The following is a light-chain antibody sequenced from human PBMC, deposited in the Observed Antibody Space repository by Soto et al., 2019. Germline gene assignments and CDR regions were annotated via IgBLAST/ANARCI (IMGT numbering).Light chain of an antibody. CDR2: DAF. V-gene: IGKV3-11*01. CDR1: PSVSNS. J-gene: IGKJ4*01. Sequence: ESVLTQSPATLSLSPGERATLSCRASPSVSNSLAWYQHKPGQAPRLLIYDAFNSATGVPHRFSGSGSGTDFTLTISSLEREDYAVYYCQQRNRWPPVAFGGGTRVEIK. CDR3: QQRNRWPPVA.